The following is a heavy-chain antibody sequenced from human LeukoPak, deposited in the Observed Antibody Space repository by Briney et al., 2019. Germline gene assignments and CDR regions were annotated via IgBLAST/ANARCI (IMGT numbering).Heavy chain of an antibody. V-gene: IGHV4-59*01. CDR1: GGSISSYY. D-gene: IGHD3-10*01. Sequence: SETLSLTCTVSGGSISSYYWSWIRQPPGKGLEWIGYIYYSGSTNYNPSLKSQVTISVDTSKNQFSLKLSSVIAADTAVYYCARGEWFGEPMDYWGQGTLVTVSS. CDR2: IYYSGST. J-gene: IGHJ4*02. CDR3: ARGEWFGEPMDY.